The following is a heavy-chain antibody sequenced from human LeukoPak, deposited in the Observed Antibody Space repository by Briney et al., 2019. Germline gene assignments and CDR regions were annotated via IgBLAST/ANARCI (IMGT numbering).Heavy chain of an antibody. CDR2: IYYSGST. Sequence: SETLSLTCTVSGGSISSYYWSWIRQPPGKGLEWIGYIYYSGSTNYNPSLKSRVTISVDTSKNQFSLKLSSVTAADTAVYYCARDLKSGWYERYFDLWGRGTLVTVSS. D-gene: IGHD6-19*01. V-gene: IGHV4-59*01. J-gene: IGHJ2*01. CDR1: GGSISSYY. CDR3: ARDLKSGWYERYFDL.